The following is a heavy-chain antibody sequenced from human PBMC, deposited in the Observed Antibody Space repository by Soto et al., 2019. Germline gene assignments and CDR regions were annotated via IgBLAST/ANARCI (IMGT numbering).Heavy chain of an antibody. CDR2: ISYDGRNT. CDR1: GFTFSSFA. J-gene: IGHJ4*02. V-gene: IGHV3-30*14. CDR3: ARDPLNRCLTMIVDPC. D-gene: IGHD3-22*01. Sequence: PGGSLRLSCAASGFTFSSFAMHWVRQAPGKGLEWVASISYDGRNTYYADSVKGRFTISRDNSQNALSLQLNSLRPDDSAMYFCARDPLNRCLTMIVDPCWGQGT.